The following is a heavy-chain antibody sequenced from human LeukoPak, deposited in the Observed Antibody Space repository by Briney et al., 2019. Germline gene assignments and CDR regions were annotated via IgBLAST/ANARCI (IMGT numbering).Heavy chain of an antibody. CDR2: ISYSGST. V-gene: IGHV4-59*08. D-gene: IGHD5-12*01. J-gene: IGHJ4*02. CDR1: GDSIRSDY. CDR3: ARQGYSAYEILEY. Sequence: SETLSLTCTVSGDSIRSDYWSGIRQPPGKGLEWVASISYSGSTNYSPSLKSRVTISVDTSKNQFSLKLSSVTAADTAVYYCARQGYSAYEILEYWGQGTLVTVSS.